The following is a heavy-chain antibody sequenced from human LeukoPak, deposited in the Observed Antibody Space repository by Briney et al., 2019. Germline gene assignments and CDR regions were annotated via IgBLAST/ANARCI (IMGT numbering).Heavy chain of an antibody. D-gene: IGHD2-8*01. CDR1: GFTFNQHS. CDR3: ARGSSLIGGFDY. Sequence: PGGSLRLSCAASGFTFNQHSMSWIRQAPGKGLEWLSYISRTGGAVHYADSVEGRFTISRDNARNSLSLQMNGLRADDTAVYSCARGSSLIGGFDYWGRGTLVTVSS. CDR2: ISRTGGAV. J-gene: IGHJ4*02. V-gene: IGHV3-11*01.